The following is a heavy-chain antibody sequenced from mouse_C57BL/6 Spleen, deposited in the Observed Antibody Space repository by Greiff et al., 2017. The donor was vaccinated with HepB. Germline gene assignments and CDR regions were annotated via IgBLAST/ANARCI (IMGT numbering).Heavy chain of an antibody. D-gene: IGHD2-3*01. CDR1: GYTFTSYW. J-gene: IGHJ1*03. CDR2: IYPSDSET. CDR3: AGGCGGYFLAV. V-gene: IGHV1-61*01. Sequence: VQLQQPGAELVRPGSSVKMSCKASGYTFTSYWMDWVKQRPGQGLEWIGNIYPSDSETNYNQKFKDKATLTVDKSSSTASMQLSSLTSEDAAVYYCAGGCGGYFLAVWGTGTTVTVSS.